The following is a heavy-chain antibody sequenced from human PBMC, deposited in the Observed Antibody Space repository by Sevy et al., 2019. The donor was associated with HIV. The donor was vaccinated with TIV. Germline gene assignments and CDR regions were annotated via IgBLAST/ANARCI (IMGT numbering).Heavy chain of an antibody. CDR3: AKFSSLGNAFDI. J-gene: IGHJ3*02. D-gene: IGHD7-27*01. V-gene: IGHV3-30*18. Sequence: LRLSCAASGFTFSNYGMHWVRQAPGKGLEWVAFISYDGGNKDHADSVKGRFTISRDNSKNTLYLQMNSLRAEDTAMYYCAKFSSLGNAFDIWGQGTMVTVSS. CDR1: GFTFSNYG. CDR2: ISYDGGNK.